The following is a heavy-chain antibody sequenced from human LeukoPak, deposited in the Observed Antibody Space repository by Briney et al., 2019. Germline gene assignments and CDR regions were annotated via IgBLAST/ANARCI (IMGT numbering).Heavy chain of an antibody. J-gene: IGHJ4*02. V-gene: IGHV1-69*05. Sequence: SVKVSCKTSGGIFSSYAISWARQAPGQGLEWMGRIIPIFGSTNYAQKFQGRVTITTDESTSTAYMELSSLRSEDTAVYYCARDPTAGGSGNFLDYWGQGTLVTVSS. CDR3: ARDPTAGGSGNFLDY. D-gene: IGHD3-10*01. CDR1: GGIFSSYA. CDR2: IIPIFGST.